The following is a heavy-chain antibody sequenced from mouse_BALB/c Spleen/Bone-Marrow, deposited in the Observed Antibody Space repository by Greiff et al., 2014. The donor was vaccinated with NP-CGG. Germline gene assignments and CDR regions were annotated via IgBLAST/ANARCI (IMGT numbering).Heavy chain of an antibody. CDR2: IDPNTYYT. CDR3: ARYWDAY. J-gene: IGHJ3*01. Sequence: QVQLQQPRAELAKPGASVKMSCKASGYTFTNYWMHWVKRRPGQGLEWIGYIDPNTYYTRYNQKFKDKATLTADKSSSTAYLPLSSLTSEDSAVYYCARYWDAYWGQGTLVTVSA. CDR1: GYTFTNYW. V-gene: IGHV1-7*01. D-gene: IGHD4-1*01.